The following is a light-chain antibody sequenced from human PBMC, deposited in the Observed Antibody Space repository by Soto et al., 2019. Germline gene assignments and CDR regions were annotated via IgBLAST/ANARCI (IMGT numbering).Light chain of an antibody. V-gene: IGLV2-14*01. CDR2: DVS. Sequence: QSALTQPASVSGSPGQSITISCTGTSSDVGGYNYVSWYQQHPGKAPKLMIYDVSNRPSGVSTRFSGSKSGNTASLTISGLQAEDEAAYYCSSYTSSSTLGVFGGGTKLTVL. CDR1: SSDVGGYNY. CDR3: SSYTSSSTLGV. J-gene: IGLJ2*01.